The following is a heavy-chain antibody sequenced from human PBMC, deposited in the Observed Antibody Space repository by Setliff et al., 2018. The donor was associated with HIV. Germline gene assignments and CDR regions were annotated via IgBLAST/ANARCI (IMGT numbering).Heavy chain of an antibody. CDR1: GGSISSGSYY. CDR2: LYTSGNT. CDR3: AAAAVAGTGGYYYAMDV. Sequence: SETLSLTCTVSGGSISSGSYYWSWIRQPAGKGLEWIGRLYTSGNTNYNPSLKSRVTISVDTSKNQFSLKRSSVTAADTAVYYCAAAAVAGTGGYYYAMDVGGQGTTVTVSS. V-gene: IGHV4-61*02. D-gene: IGHD6-19*01. J-gene: IGHJ6*02.